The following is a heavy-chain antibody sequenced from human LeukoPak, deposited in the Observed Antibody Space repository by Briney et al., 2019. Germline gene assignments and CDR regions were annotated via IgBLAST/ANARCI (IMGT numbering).Heavy chain of an antibody. CDR1: GFTFDDYA. J-gene: IGHJ4*01. CDR2: LNWNSGSI. D-gene: IGHD4-23*01. V-gene: IGHV3-9*03. CDR3: VKAPDYGGNSRFDW. Sequence: GGSLRLTRAASGFTFDDYAMHRLRQAPGKGPEWASGLNWNSGSIGYADSGKGRFTIYRDNAKNSMYLKMNSPSDADMAYYSRVKAPDYGGNSRFDWGGEGTVVTVSS.